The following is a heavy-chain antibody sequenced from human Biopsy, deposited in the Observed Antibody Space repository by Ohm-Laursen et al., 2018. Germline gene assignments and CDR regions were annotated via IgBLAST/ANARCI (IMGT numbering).Heavy chain of an antibody. CDR1: GDSVSSGSFY. J-gene: IGHJ4*02. CDR2: IYDRGSTA. D-gene: IGHD6-19*01. V-gene: IGHV4-61*01. Sequence: TLSLTCPVSGDSVSSGSFYWTWIRQPPGQGLEYIGYIYDRGSTANYNPSLESRVTMSVDMPKNQFSLKLSSVNAADTAIYYCARGMRSSGWPYFDSWGQGTLVTVSS. CDR3: ARGMRSSGWPYFDS.